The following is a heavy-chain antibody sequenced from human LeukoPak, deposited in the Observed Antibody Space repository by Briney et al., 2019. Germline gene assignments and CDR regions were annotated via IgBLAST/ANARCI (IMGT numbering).Heavy chain of an antibody. CDR1: GFSLSTNGVG. CDR2: IYWNDDK. Sequence: SGPTLVNPTQTLTLTCTFSGFSLSTNGVGVGWIRQPPGKALEWLALIYWNDDKRYSPSLKSRLTITKDTSKNQVVLTLTNMDPVDTGTYYCAHSGTVTSPHDAFDVWGQGTMVTVSS. V-gene: IGHV2-5*01. CDR3: AHSGTVTSPHDAFDV. J-gene: IGHJ3*01. D-gene: IGHD4-17*01.